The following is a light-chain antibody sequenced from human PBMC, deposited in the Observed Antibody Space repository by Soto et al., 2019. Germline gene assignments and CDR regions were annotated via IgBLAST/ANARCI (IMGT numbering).Light chain of an antibody. CDR2: RAA. V-gene: IGKV1-5*03. CDR3: QHYDSYSGT. CDR1: QSINSW. J-gene: IGKJ3*01. Sequence: DIQMTQSPSTLSASVGDRVTITCRARQSINSWLAWYQQKPGKAPRLLIYRAASLEGGVPSRISGSGPGAEFTLTISSLQPDDFATYYCQHYDSYSGTFDPGTKLDIK.